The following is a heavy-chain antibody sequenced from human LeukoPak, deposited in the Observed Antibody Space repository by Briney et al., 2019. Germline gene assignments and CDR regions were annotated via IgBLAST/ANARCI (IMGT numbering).Heavy chain of an antibody. CDR1: GYTFTSYG. J-gene: IGHJ3*02. CDR2: ISAYNGNT. CDR3: ARDEATEDAFDI. D-gene: IGHD5-12*01. V-gene: IGHV1-18*01. Sequence: EASVKVSCKASGYTFTSYGISWVRQAPGQGLEWMGWISAYNGNTNYAQQLQGRVTMTTDTSTSTAYMELRSLRSDDTAVYYCARDEATEDAFDIWGQGTMVTVSS.